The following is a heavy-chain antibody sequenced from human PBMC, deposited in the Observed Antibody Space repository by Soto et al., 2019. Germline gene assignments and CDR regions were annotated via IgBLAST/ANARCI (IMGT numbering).Heavy chain of an antibody. Sequence: PSETLSLTCAVYGGSFSGYYWSWIRQPPGKGLEWIGEINHSGSTNYNPSLKSRVTISVDTSKNQFSPKLSSVTAADTAVYYCARLGFYCSGGSCQYGMDVWGQGTTVTVSS. D-gene: IGHD2-15*01. CDR3: ARLGFYCSGGSCQYGMDV. V-gene: IGHV4-34*01. CDR2: INHSGST. J-gene: IGHJ6*02. CDR1: GGSFSGYY.